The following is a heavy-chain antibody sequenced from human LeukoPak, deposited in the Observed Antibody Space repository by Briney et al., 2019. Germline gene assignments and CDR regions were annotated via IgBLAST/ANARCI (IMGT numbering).Heavy chain of an antibody. CDR1: GFTFSSYA. CDR3: ARDTVATIGGGWFDP. V-gene: IGHV3-30-3*01. CDR2: ISYDGSNK. Sequence: GGSLRPSCAASGFTFSSYAMHWVRQAPGKGLEWVAAISYDGSNKYYADSVKGRLTISRDNSKNTLYLQMNSLRAEDTAVYYCARDTVATIGGGWFDPWGQGTLVTVSS. D-gene: IGHD5-12*01. J-gene: IGHJ5*02.